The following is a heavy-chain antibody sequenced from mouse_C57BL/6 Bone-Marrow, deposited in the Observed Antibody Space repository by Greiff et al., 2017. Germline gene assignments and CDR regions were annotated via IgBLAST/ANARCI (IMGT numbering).Heavy chain of an antibody. Sequence: EVKLVESEGGLVQPGSSLKLSCTASGFTFSDYYMAWVRQVPEKGLEWVANINYDGSSTYYLDFLKSRFIISRDNAKNILYLQMSSLKSEDTATYYCAKVLLGDYDYWGQGTTLTVSS. CDR1: GFTFSDYY. V-gene: IGHV5-16*01. J-gene: IGHJ2*01. CDR3: AKVLLGDYDY. CDR2: INYDGSST. D-gene: IGHD1-1*01.